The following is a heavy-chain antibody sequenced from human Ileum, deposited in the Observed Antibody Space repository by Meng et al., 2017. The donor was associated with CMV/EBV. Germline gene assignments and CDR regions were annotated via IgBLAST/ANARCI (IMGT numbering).Heavy chain of an antibody. J-gene: IGHJ6*02. D-gene: IGHD3-3*01. CDR1: GYTFTSYG. V-gene: IGHV1-18*01. CDR3: ARAGYYDFWSGKTVAYYGMDV. Sequence: ASVKVSCKASGYTFTSYGISWVRQAPGQGLEWMGWISAYNGNTNYAQKLQGRVTMTTDTSTSTAYMELRSLRSDDTAVYYCARAGYYDFWSGKTVAYYGMDVWGQGTTVTVSS. CDR2: ISAYNGNT.